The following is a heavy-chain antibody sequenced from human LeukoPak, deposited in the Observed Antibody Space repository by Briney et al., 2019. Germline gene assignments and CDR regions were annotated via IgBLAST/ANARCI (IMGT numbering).Heavy chain of an antibody. Sequence: GGSLRLSCAASGFTFSSYWMSWVRQAPGKGLEWVANIKQDGSEKYYVDSVKGRSTISRDNAKNSLYLQMNSLRAEDTAVYYCARVGAAAGTLYYYYGMDVWGKGTTVTVSS. CDR3: ARVGAAAGTLYYYYGMDV. J-gene: IGHJ6*04. CDR2: IKQDGSEK. CDR1: GFTFSSYW. V-gene: IGHV3-7*03. D-gene: IGHD6-13*01.